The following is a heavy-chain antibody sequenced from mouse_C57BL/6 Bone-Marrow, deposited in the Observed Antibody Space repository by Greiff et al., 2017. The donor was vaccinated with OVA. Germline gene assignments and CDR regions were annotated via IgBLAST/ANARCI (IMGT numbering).Heavy chain of an antibody. J-gene: IGHJ2*01. CDR1: GYTFTDYY. D-gene: IGHD1-1*01. CDR2: INPNNGGT. Sequence: EVKLQQSGPELVKPGASVKISCKASGYTFTDYYMNWVKQSHGKSLEWIGDINPNNGGTSYNQKFKGKATLTVDKSSSTAYMELRSLTSEDSAVYYCARRSPYYGSSYVYWGQGTTLTVSS. V-gene: IGHV1-26*01. CDR3: ARRSPYYGSSYVY.